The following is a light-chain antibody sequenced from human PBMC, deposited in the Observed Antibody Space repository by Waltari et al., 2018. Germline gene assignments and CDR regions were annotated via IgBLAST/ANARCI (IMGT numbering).Light chain of an antibody. CDR3: QQRSHWPSVT. J-gene: IGKJ5*01. V-gene: IGKV3-11*01. CDR2: DAS. Sequence: EIVLTQSPATLSLSPGERAILSCRASQSVATYLAWYQQKPGQAPRLLIYDASSRATGIPARFSGSGSGTDFTPTISSLEPEDIAVYYCQQRSHWPSVTFGQGTRLEIK. CDR1: QSVATY.